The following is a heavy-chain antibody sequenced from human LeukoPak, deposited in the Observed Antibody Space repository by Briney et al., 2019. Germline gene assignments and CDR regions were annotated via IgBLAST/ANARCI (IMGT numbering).Heavy chain of an antibody. Sequence: ASVKVSCKASGGTFSSYAISWVRQAPGQGLEWMGWISAYNGNTNYAQKFQGRVTMTTDTSTSTAYMELRSLRSDDTAVYYCARGDDILTGYFRGFDYWGQGTLVTVSS. CDR3: ARGDDILTGYFRGFDY. V-gene: IGHV1-18*01. D-gene: IGHD3-9*01. J-gene: IGHJ4*02. CDR2: ISAYNGNT. CDR1: GGTFSSYA.